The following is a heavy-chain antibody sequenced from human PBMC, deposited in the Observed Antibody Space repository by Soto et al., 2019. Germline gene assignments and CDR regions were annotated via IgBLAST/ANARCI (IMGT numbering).Heavy chain of an antibody. CDR1: GGTFSSYT. D-gene: IGHD6-6*01. CDR3: ARDGLVFNWFDP. CDR2: IIPILGIA. V-gene: IGHV1-69*04. Sequence: SVKVSCKASGGTFSSYTISWVRQALGQGLEWMGRIIPILGIANYAQKFQGRVTITAVKSTSTAYMELSSLRSEDTAVYYCARDGLVFNWFDPWGQGTLVTVSS. J-gene: IGHJ5*02.